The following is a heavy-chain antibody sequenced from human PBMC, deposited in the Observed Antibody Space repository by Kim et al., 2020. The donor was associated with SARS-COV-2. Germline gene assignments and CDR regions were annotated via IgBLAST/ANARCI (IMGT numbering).Heavy chain of an antibody. CDR3: AKDTSVVTPYYYYYGMDV. J-gene: IGHJ6*02. D-gene: IGHD2-2*01. V-gene: IGHV3-9*01. Sequence: KSRFTIARDNAKNSLYLQMNSLRAEDTALYYCAKDTSVVTPYYYYYGMDVWGQGTTVTVSS.